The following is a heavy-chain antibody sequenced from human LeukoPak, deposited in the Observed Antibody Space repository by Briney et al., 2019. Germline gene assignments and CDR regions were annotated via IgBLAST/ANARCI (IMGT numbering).Heavy chain of an antibody. Sequence: SETLSLTCTVSGGSISSSGYYWGWIRQPPGKGLEWIGYIYYSGSTYYNPSLKSRVTISVDTSKNQFSLKLSSVTAADTAVYYCARPGPIAVAGTGGWFDPWGQGTLVTVSS. D-gene: IGHD6-19*01. CDR3: ARPGPIAVAGTGGWFDP. J-gene: IGHJ5*02. CDR1: GGSISSSGYY. CDR2: IYYSGST. V-gene: IGHV4-39*01.